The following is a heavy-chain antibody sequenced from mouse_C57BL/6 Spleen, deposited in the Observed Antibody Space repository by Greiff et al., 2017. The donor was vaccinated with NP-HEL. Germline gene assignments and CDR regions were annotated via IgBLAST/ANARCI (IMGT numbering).Heavy chain of an antibody. CDR2: IDPENGDT. D-gene: IGHD2-4*01. J-gene: IGHJ3*01. V-gene: IGHV14-4*01. Sequence: EVQLKESGAELVRPGASVKLSCTASGFNIKDDYMHWVKQRPEQGLEWIGWIDPENGDTEYASKFQGKATITADTSSNTAYLQLSSLTSEDTAVYYCTTDYDAWFAYWGQGTLVTVSA. CDR3: TTDYDAWFAY. CDR1: GFNIKDDY.